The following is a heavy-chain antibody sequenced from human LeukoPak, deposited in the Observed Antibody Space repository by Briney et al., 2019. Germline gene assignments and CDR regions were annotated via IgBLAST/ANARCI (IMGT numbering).Heavy chain of an antibody. V-gene: IGHV3-7*01. CDR3: AELGITMIGGV. Sequence: GGSLRLSCRASGFTFSSYWMTWVRQGPGKGLEWVANIKQDGSEKYYVESVKGRFTISRDNAKNSLYLQMNSLRAEDTAVYYCAELGITMIGGVWGKGTTVTISS. CDR2: IKQDGSEK. D-gene: IGHD3-10*02. CDR1: GFTFSSYW. J-gene: IGHJ6*04.